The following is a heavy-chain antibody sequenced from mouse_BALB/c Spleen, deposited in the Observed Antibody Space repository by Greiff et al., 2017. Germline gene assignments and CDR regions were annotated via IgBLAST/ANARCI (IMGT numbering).Heavy chain of an antibody. V-gene: IGHV1-7*01. Sequence: QVQLQQSGAELAKPGASVKMSCKASGYTFTSYWMHWVKQRPGQGLEWIGYINPSTGYTEYNQKFKDKATLTADKSSSTAYMQLSSLTSEDSAVYYCARDGSSPYAMDYWGQGTSVTVSS. CDR1: GYTFTSYW. CDR2: INPSTGYT. CDR3: ARDGSSPYAMDY. D-gene: IGHD1-1*01. J-gene: IGHJ4*01.